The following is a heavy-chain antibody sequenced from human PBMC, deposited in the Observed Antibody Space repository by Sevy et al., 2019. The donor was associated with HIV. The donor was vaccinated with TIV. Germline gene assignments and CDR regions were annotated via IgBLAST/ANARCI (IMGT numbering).Heavy chain of an antibody. CDR1: GGSISSSSYY. D-gene: IGHD4-4*01. V-gene: IGHV4-39*01. Sequence: SETLSLTCTVSGGSISSSSYYWGWIRQPPGKGLEWIGSIYYSGSTYYNPSLKSRVPISVDTSKNQFSLKLSSVTAADTAVYYCARLDSNRYYYYGMDVWGQGTTVTVSS. CDR2: IYYSGST. CDR3: ARLDSNRYYYYGMDV. J-gene: IGHJ6*02.